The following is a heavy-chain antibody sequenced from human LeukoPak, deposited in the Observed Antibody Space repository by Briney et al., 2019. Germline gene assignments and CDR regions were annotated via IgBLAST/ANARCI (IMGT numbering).Heavy chain of an antibody. CDR3: VNFFGGEYPDS. D-gene: IGHD2-21*01. J-gene: IGHJ4*02. CDR1: GFTFSRYW. V-gene: IGHV3-7*01. Sequence: GGSLRLSCAASGFTFSRYWMSWVRQAPGKGLEWVANIKEDGSEKYYVDSVKGRFAISRDNAKNSLYLQMNSLRGEDTAVYYCVNFFGGEYPDSWGQGTQDAVSS. CDR2: IKEDGSEK.